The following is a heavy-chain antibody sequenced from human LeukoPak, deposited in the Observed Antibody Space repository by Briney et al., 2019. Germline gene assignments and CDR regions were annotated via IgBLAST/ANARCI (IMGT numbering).Heavy chain of an antibody. D-gene: IGHD4-17*01. CDR2: INHSGST. CDR3: ATGMTTVTTSANDY. J-gene: IGHJ4*02. Sequence: SETLSLTCAVHGGSFSGYYWSWIRQPPGKGLEWIGEINHSGSTNYNPSLKSRVTISVDTFKNQFSLKLSSVTAADTAVYYCATGMTTVTTSANDYWGQGTLVTVSS. CDR1: GGSFSGYY. V-gene: IGHV4-34*01.